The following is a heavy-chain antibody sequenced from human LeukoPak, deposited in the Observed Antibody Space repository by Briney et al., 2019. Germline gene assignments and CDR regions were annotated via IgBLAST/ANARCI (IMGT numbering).Heavy chain of an antibody. CDR3: ARDPYSGNYGNYYYYYMDV. Sequence: GGSLRLSCAASGFPFSNYNMNWVRQAPGKAMEWVSSITSSGTYNFYADSVRGRFTISRDNAKNSLYLQMDSLGPEDTAVYYCARDPYSGNYGNYYYYYMDVWGKGTTVTISS. V-gene: IGHV3-21*01. CDR2: ITSSGTYN. D-gene: IGHD1-26*01. J-gene: IGHJ6*03. CDR1: GFPFSNYN.